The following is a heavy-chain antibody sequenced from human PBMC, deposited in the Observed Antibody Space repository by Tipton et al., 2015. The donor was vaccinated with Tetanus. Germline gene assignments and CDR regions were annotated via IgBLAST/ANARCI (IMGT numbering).Heavy chain of an antibody. CDR1: GGSLRSGDYQ. J-gene: IGHJ1*01. CDR2: VYYTGDT. D-gene: IGHD2-8*02. CDR3: AGVTAQRTELYFEH. Sequence: TLSLTCSVSGGSLRSGDYQWSWIRQPPGKGLEWVGYVYYTGDTNYNPSPKSRVTISMDRSENQISLKMTSVTAADTAVYYCAGVTAQRTELYFEHWGQGTQVTVSS. V-gene: IGHV4-61*08.